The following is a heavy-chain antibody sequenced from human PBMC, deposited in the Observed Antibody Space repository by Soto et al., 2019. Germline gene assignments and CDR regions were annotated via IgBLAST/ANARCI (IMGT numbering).Heavy chain of an antibody. Sequence: EVQLVESGGGLVQPGGSLRLSCAASGFTFSNYWMHWVRQAPGKGLVWVSRINSDGSSTSYADSVKGRFTISRDNAKNTLYLQLNSLRAEDTAVYYCARGRLGYCSSTTCYPSYYYYYMDVWGKGTTVTVSS. CDR2: INSDGSST. J-gene: IGHJ6*03. V-gene: IGHV3-74*01. D-gene: IGHD2-2*01. CDR1: GFTFSNYW. CDR3: ARGRLGYCSSTTCYPSYYYYYMDV.